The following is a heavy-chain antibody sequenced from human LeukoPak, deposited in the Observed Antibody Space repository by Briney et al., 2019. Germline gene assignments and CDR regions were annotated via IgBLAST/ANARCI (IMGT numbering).Heavy chain of an antibody. J-gene: IGHJ4*02. CDR3: ARVSGYSCDY. Sequence: GGSLRLSCAASGSSFSDYYMSWIRQAPGKGLEWISYIGSGGSPTYYADSVKGRFTISRDNARRSVYLQINSLRADDTAVYYCARVSGYSCDYWGQGTLVTVSS. CDR2: IGSGGSPT. V-gene: IGHV3-11*01. CDR1: GSSFSDYY. D-gene: IGHD1-26*01.